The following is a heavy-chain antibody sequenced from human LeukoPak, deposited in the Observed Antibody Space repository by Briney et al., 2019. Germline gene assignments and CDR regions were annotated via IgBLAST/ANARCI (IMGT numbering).Heavy chain of an antibody. V-gene: IGHV1-2*02. CDR2: INPNSGGT. Sequence: ASVKVSCKASGYTFTGYYMHWVRQAPGQGLEWMGWINPNSGGTNYAQKFQGRVTMTRDTSISTAYMELSRLRSDDTAVYYCARATDVLLWFGESPVGMDVWGQGTTVTVSS. D-gene: IGHD3-10*01. CDR3: ARATDVLLWFGESPVGMDV. J-gene: IGHJ6*02. CDR1: GYTFTGYY.